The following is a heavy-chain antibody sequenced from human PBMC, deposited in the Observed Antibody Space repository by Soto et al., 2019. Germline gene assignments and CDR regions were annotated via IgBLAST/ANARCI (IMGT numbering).Heavy chain of an antibody. V-gene: IGHV3-74*01. J-gene: IGHJ3*02. CDR3: AREDDIVYYYDSSGYYHTRFDAFDI. D-gene: IGHD3-22*01. CDR2: INSDGSST. Sequence: GGSLRLSXAASGFTFSSYWMHWVRQAPGKGLVWVSRINSDGSSTSYADSVKGRFTISRDNAKNTLYLQMNSLRAEDTAVYYCAREDDIVYYYDSSGYYHTRFDAFDIWGQGTMVTVSS. CDR1: GFTFSSYW.